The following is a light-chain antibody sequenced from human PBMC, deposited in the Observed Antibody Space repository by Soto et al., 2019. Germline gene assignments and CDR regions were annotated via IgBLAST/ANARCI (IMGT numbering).Light chain of an antibody. J-gene: IGKJ2*01. CDR1: RDISNS. Sequence: DIQMTQSPSSVSASVGDRLTITCRASRDISNSLAWYQQTPGKAPKLLLRGASSLHRGVPSRFSGGGAGTEFTLTISSLQPEDLATYYCQQTSAFPRTFGQGTK. CDR3: QQTSAFPRT. CDR2: GAS. V-gene: IGKV1-12*01.